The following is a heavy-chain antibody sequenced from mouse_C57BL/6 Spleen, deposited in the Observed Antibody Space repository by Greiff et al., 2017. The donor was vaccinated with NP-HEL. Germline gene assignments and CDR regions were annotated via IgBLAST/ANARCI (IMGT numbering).Heavy chain of an antibody. Sequence: VQLQQSGAELVMPGASVKLSCKASGYTFTSYWMHWVKQRPGQGLEWIGEIDPSDSYTNYNQKFKGKSTLTVDKSSSTAYMQLSSLTSEDSAVYYCARDQRRLLDYWGQGTTLTVSS. CDR1: GYTFTSYW. CDR3: ARDQRRLLDY. J-gene: IGHJ2*01. D-gene: IGHD2-3*01. CDR2: IDPSDSYT. V-gene: IGHV1-69*01.